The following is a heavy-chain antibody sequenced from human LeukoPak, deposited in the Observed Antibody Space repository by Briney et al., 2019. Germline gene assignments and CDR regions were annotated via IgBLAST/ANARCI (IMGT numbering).Heavy chain of an antibody. CDR1: GGSISSYY. J-gene: IGHJ4*02. Sequence: SETLSLTCTVSGGSISSYYWSWIRQPAGKGLEWIGRIYTSGSTNYNPSLKSRVTMSVDTSKNQFSLKLSSVTAADTAVYYCARARAVRSSGWHVVVTAIWSKMGLHYFDYWGQGTLVTVSS. D-gene: IGHD2-21*02. V-gene: IGHV4-4*07. CDR3: ARARAVRSSGWHVVVTAIWSKMGLHYFDY. CDR2: IYTSGST.